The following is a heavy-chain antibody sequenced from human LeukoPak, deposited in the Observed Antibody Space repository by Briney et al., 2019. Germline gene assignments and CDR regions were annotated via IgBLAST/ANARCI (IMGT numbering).Heavy chain of an antibody. D-gene: IGHD3-10*01. J-gene: IGHJ4*02. V-gene: IGHV4-31*03. CDR2: IYYSGST. CDR3: ARATYGSGSHLEN. Sequence: SETLSLTCTVSGGSISSGGYYWSWIRQHPGKGLEWIGYIYYSGSTYYNPSLESRVTISADTSKNQFSLKLSSVTAADTAVYYCARATYGSGSHLENWGQGTLVTVSS. CDR1: GGSISSGGYY.